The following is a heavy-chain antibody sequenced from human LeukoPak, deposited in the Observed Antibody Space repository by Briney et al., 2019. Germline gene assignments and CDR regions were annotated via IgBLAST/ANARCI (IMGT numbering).Heavy chain of an antibody. CDR1: GVSFSGCY. V-gene: IGHV4-34*01. D-gene: IGHD2-15*01. CDR2: INHSGST. CDR3: ARGPLVVVVAATLQFDP. Sequence: SETLSLTCAVYGVSFSGCYWSWIRQPPGKGLEWIGVINHSGSTNYNPSLKSRVTISVDTSKNQFSLKLSSVTAADTAVYYCARGPLVVVVAATLQFDPWGQGTLATVSS. J-gene: IGHJ5*02.